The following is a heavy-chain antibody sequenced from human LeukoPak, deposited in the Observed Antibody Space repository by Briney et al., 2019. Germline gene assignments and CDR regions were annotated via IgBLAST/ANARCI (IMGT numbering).Heavy chain of an antibody. D-gene: IGHD4-17*01. Sequence: GGSLRLSCAASGLTFSTYWMSWVRQAPGKGLEWVANIKQDGSEKYYVHSVKGRFTIPRENAKNSLYLQMNSLRAEDTAVYYCARGLATVTTWGQGTLVTVSS. CDR2: IKQDGSEK. CDR3: ARGLATVTT. CDR1: GLTFSTYW. V-gene: IGHV3-7*03. J-gene: IGHJ5*02.